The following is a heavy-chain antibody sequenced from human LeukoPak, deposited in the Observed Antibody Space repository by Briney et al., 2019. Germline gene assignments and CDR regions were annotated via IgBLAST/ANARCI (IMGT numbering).Heavy chain of an antibody. D-gene: IGHD2-15*01. J-gene: IGHJ6*02. Sequence: ASVKVSCKASGYTFTNFGISWVRQAPGQGLEWMAGISAYNGNTKFAQKCQGRVSMTTDTSTSTAYLELRSLRSDDTAVYYCAAPQSRISSYYYVMDVWGQGTTVTVSS. CDR2: ISAYNGNT. CDR1: GYTFTNFG. CDR3: AAPQSRISSYYYVMDV. V-gene: IGHV1-18*01.